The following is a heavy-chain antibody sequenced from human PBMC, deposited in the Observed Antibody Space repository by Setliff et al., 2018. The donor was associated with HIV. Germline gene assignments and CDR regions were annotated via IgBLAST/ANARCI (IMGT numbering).Heavy chain of an antibody. J-gene: IGHJ6*03. V-gene: IGHV3-48*03. CDR2: ISRSGRIM. CDR1: GFTFSSYE. Sequence: GGSLRLSCAASGFTFSSYEMNWVRQAPGKGLEWVSYISRSGRIMYNADSVKGRVTISRDNAENSLYLQMNSLRAEDTAVYYCARVSSTYWYSIFRNYYYHMDVWGKGTTVTVSS. CDR3: ARVSSTYWYSIFRNYYYHMDV. D-gene: IGHD2-8*02.